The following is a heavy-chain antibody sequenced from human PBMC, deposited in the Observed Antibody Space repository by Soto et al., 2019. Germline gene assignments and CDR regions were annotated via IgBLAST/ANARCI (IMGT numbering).Heavy chain of an antibody. Sequence: SETLSLTCTVSGGSISSYYWSWIRQPAGKGLEWIGRIYTSGSTNYNPSLKSRVTMSVDTSKNQFSLKLSSVTAADTAVYYCARGSGGGKQWIYYFDYWGQGTLVTVSS. J-gene: IGHJ4*02. CDR1: GGSISSYY. CDR2: IYTSGST. V-gene: IGHV4-4*07. D-gene: IGHD2-8*02. CDR3: ARGSGGGKQWIYYFDY.